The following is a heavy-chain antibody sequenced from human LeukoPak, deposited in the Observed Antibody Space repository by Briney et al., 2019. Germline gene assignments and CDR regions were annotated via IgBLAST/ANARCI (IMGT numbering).Heavy chain of an antibody. J-gene: IGHJ4*02. CDR3: AKDLHPLNHVPGDY. CDR1: GFTFSSYG. CDR2: ISYDGSNK. D-gene: IGHD1-14*01. Sequence: PGGSLRLSCAASGFTFSSYGMHRVRQAPGKGLEWVAVISYDGSNKYYADSVKGRFTISRDNSKNTLYLQMNSLRAEDTAVYYCAKDLHPLNHVPGDYWGQGTLVTVSS. V-gene: IGHV3-30*18.